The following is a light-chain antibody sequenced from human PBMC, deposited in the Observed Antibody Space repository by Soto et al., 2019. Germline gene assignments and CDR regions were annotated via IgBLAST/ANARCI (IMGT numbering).Light chain of an antibody. CDR1: QDISNY. Sequence: DIQMTQSPSSLSASVGDRVTITCRASQDISNYLAWFQQIPGKAPKSLIYDASNLQDGVPSKFSGSGSGTDFTLTISSLQPEDCATYYCQQYNSYPITFGQGTRLEIK. J-gene: IGKJ5*01. CDR2: DAS. CDR3: QQYNSYPIT. V-gene: IGKV1-16*02.